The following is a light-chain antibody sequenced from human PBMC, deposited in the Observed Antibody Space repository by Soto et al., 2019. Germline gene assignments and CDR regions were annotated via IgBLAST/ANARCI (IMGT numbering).Light chain of an antibody. CDR3: QQYGGSPYT. CDR2: GAS. J-gene: IGKJ2*01. V-gene: IGKV3-20*01. CDR1: QSVRSNY. Sequence: EIVLTQSPGTLSLSPGERATLSCRASQSVRSNYLAWYQQKPGQAPRLLIYGASSRATGIPDRFSGTGSGTDVTLTISRLEPEDFAVYYCQQYGGSPYTLGEGTKLEIK.